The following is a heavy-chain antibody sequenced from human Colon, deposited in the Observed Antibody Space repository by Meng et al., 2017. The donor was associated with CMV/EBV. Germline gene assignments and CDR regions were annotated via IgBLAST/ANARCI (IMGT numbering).Heavy chain of an antibody. CDR2: ISWASGTV. Sequence: SLKISCVASGFDFNNSGMHWIRQAPGQGLEWVAGISWASGTVGYADSVRGRFTISRDNAKNSLYLLMNSLRLEDTAVYYCAKESDDFWSGHNERGWDYWGQGTLVTVSS. V-gene: IGHV3-9*01. D-gene: IGHD3-3*01. J-gene: IGHJ4*02. CDR1: GFDFNNSG. CDR3: AKESDDFWSGHNERGWDY.